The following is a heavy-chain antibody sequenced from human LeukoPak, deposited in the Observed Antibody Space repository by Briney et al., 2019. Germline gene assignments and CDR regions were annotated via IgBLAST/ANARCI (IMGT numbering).Heavy chain of an antibody. CDR2: INPNSGGT. CDR1: GYTFPDYY. D-gene: IGHD4-17*01. Sequence: ASVKVSCKASGYTFPDYYIHWVRQAPGQGLEWMGWINPNSGGTNYAQKFQGRVTMTRDTSISTAYMELSRLRSDDTAVYYCARGVTKDFQYWGQGTLVTVSS. CDR3: ARGVTKDFQY. J-gene: IGHJ1*01. V-gene: IGHV1-2*02.